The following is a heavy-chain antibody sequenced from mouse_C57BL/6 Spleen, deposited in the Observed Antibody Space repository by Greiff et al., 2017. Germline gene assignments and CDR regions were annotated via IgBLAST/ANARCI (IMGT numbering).Heavy chain of an antibody. Sequence: EVQRVESEGGLVQPGSSMKLSCTASGFTFSDYYMAWVRQVPEKGLEWVANINYDGSSTYYLDSLKSRFIISRDNAKNILYLQMSSLKSEDTATYYCARERGYEGFDYWGQGTTLTVSS. CDR3: ARERGYEGFDY. V-gene: IGHV5-16*01. CDR1: GFTFSDYY. CDR2: INYDGSST. J-gene: IGHJ2*01. D-gene: IGHD3-1*01.